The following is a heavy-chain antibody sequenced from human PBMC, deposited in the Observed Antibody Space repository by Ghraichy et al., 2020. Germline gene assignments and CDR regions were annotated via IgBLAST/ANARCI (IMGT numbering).Heavy chain of an antibody. CDR3: AGGYSYGFHY. Sequence: GESLNIPCAASGFTFSSYAMNWVRQAPGKGLEWVSAISGSGGSTYYADSVKGRFTISRDNSKNTLYLQMNSLRAEDTAVYYCAGGYSYGFHYWGQGTLVTVSS. CDR1: GFTFSSYA. D-gene: IGHD5-18*01. J-gene: IGHJ4*02. CDR2: ISGSGGST. V-gene: IGHV3-23*01.